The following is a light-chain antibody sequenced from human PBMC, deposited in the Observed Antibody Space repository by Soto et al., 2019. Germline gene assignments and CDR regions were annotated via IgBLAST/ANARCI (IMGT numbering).Light chain of an antibody. CDR1: QSISSY. J-gene: IGKJ1*01. Sequence: DIQMTQSPSSLSASVGDRVTITCRASQSISSYLNWYQQKPGKAPKLLIYAASSSQSGVPSRFSGSGSGTDFTLTISSLQPEDFATYYCQQSYSPWTFGKGTKVDIK. CDR3: QQSYSPWT. CDR2: AAS. V-gene: IGKV1-39*01.